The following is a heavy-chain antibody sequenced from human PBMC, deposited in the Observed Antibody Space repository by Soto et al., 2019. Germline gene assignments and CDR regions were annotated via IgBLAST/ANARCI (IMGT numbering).Heavy chain of an antibody. Sequence: EVQLLESGGGLVQPGGSLRLSCAASGFTFSSYAVSWVRQAPGKGLEWVSAVSSSGSDTYYADSVKGRFTISGDNSKNTLFLQMNSLRAEDTAVYYCAKGWSGRFDPWGQGTLVTVSS. CDR3: AKGWSGRFDP. J-gene: IGHJ5*02. CDR1: GFTFSSYA. V-gene: IGHV3-23*01. CDR2: VSSSGSDT. D-gene: IGHD3-3*01.